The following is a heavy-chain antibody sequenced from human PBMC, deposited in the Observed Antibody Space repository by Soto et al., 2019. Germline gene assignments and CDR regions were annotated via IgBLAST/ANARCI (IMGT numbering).Heavy chain of an antibody. D-gene: IGHD1-26*01. J-gene: IGHJ6*02. V-gene: IGHV4-31*03. CDR3: ARDAGVGAITYGMDV. Sequence: QVQLQESGPGLVKPSQTLSLTCTVSGGSISSGGYYWSWIRQHPGKGLEWIGYIYYSGSTYYNPSLKSRVTISVDTSKNQFALKLSSVTAADTAVYYCARDAGVGAITYGMDVWGQGTTVTVSS. CDR2: IYYSGST. CDR1: GGSISSGGYY.